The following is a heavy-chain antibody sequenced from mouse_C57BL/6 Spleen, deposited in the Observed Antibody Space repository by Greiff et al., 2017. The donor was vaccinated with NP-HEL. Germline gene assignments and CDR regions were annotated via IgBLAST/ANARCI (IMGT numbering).Heavy chain of an antibody. D-gene: IGHD2-4*01. V-gene: IGHV1-15*01. CDR3: TRARDYDNWYFDG. CDR1: GYTFTDYE. CDR2: IDPETGGT. J-gene: IGHJ1*03. Sequence: QVQLQQSGAELVRPGASVTLSCKASGYTFTDYEMHWVKQTPVHGLEWIGAIDPETGGTAYNQKFKGKAILTADKSSSTAYMELRSRTSEDSAVYYCTRARDYDNWYFDGWGTGTTVTVSS.